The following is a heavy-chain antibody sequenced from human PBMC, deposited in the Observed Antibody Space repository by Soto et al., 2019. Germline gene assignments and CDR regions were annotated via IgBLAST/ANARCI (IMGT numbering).Heavy chain of an antibody. V-gene: IGHV4-4*07. CDR1: GGSITDYS. Sequence: SETLSLTCTVSGGSITDYSWVWIRQPAGKGLEWIGRIFSSGSTNYNPSLKGRITMSLDTSKNQFSPKLNSATATDTAVYFCARDQGVVVTADNWFDPWGQGILVTVSS. CDR3: ARDQGVVVTADNWFDP. J-gene: IGHJ5*02. CDR2: IFSSGST. D-gene: IGHD2-21*02.